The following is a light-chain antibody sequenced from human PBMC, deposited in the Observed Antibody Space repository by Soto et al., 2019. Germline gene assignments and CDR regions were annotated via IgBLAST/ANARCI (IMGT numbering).Light chain of an antibody. CDR1: QSVGRK. CDR2: DAS. Sequence: EIEMTQSPATLSVSPGERATLSCRSSQSVGRKLAWYQQKAGQAHRLLIYDASNRAMGVPARFSGSGSGTEFTLTIRSLQAEDVAVYHCQQYDIWPPWTFGQGTKVEI. J-gene: IGKJ1*01. V-gene: IGKV3-15*01. CDR3: QQYDIWPPWT.